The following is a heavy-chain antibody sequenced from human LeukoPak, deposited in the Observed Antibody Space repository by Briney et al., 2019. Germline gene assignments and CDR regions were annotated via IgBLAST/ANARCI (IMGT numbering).Heavy chain of an antibody. CDR1: GGSFSGYY. Sequence: SETLSLTCAVYGGSFSGYYWSWIRQPPGKGLEWIGEINHSGSTNYNPSLKSRVTISVDTSKNQFSLKLSSVTAADTAVYYCARGRSVVPAAILYYYYYYYMDVWGKGTMVTVSS. CDR2: INHSGST. CDR3: ARGRSVVPAAILYYYYYYYMDV. D-gene: IGHD2-2*01. J-gene: IGHJ6*03. V-gene: IGHV4-34*01.